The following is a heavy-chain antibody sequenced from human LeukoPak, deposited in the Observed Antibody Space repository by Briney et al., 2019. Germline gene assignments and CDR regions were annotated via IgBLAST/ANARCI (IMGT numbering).Heavy chain of an antibody. V-gene: IGHV3-74*01. Sequence: GGSLGLSCADSGFTFSSYWMHWVRQAPRKGLVWVSRINSDGRSTSYADSVKGRFTISRDNAKNTLYLQMNSLRAEDTAVYYCATNRITIFGVVTDYWGQGALVSVSS. CDR1: GFTFSSYW. D-gene: IGHD3-3*01. CDR2: INSDGRST. J-gene: IGHJ4*02. CDR3: ATNRITIFGVVTDY.